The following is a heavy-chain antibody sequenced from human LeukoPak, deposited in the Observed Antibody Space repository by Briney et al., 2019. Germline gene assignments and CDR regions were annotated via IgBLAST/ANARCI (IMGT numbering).Heavy chain of an antibody. D-gene: IGHD6-13*01. CDR1: GFIFSSYS. Sequence: GGSLRLSCAASGFIFSSYSMSWVRQAPGKGLEWVSAIGGSGGNTYYADSVKGRFTISRDNSKNTLYLQMNSLRAEDTAIYYCVEIAASAPFDYWGQGTLVTVSS. V-gene: IGHV3-23*01. CDR2: IGGSGGNT. J-gene: IGHJ4*02. CDR3: VEIAASAPFDY.